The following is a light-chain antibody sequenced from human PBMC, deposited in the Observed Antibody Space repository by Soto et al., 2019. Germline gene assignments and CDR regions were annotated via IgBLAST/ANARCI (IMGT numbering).Light chain of an antibody. CDR3: SSYTSSSTPHYV. V-gene: IGLV2-14*01. J-gene: IGLJ1*01. CDR2: DVS. CDR1: SSDVGGYNY. Sequence: QSVLTQPASVSGSRGQSITISCTGTSSDVGGYNYVSWYQQHPGKAPKLMIYDVSNRPSGVSNRFSGSKSGNTASLTISGLQAEDEADYYCSSYTSSSTPHYVFGTGTKLTVL.